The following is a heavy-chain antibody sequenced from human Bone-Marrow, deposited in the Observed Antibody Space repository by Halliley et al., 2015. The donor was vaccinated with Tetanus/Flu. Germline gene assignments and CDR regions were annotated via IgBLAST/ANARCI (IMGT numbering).Heavy chain of an antibody. V-gene: IGHV4-61*07. CDR3: AGPYGSGSLDYYYGMDV. J-gene: IGHJ6*02. CDR2: IYYKGNT. D-gene: IGHD3-10*01. Sequence: IYYKGNTNYTPSLKGRVTISVDTSKNQFSLMLGSVTAADTAVYYGAGPYGSGSLDYYYGMDVWGQGTTVTVS.